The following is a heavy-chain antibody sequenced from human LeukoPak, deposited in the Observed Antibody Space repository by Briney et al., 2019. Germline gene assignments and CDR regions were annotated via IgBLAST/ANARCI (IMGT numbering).Heavy chain of an antibody. D-gene: IGHD2-21*01. V-gene: IGHV4-39*01. J-gene: IGHJ3*02. CDR3: ARALLGSVFLWSHAFDI. CDR2: IYYSGST. CDR1: GGSISSSSYY. Sequence: PSETLSLTCTVSGGSISSSSYYWGWIRQPPGTGLEWIGSIYYSGSTYYNPSLKSRVTISVDTSKNQFSLKLSSVTAADTAVYYCARALLGSVFLWSHAFDIWGQGTMVTVSS.